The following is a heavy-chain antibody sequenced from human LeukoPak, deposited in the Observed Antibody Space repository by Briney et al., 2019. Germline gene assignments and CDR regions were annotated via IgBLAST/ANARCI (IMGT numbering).Heavy chain of an antibody. D-gene: IGHD3-22*01. Sequence: PGGALRLSCAASGFTFSIYARSWVRRAPGKGLQWVSSITSSGDGTYYADSVKGRFTISRDNSENMLYLQMNSLRVEDTAVYFCAKDRPNYYGSNGHYYRRDGDYWGQGTLVTVSS. CDR1: GFTFSIYA. CDR3: AKDRPNYYGSNGHYYRRDGDY. J-gene: IGHJ4*02. V-gene: IGHV3-23*01. CDR2: ITSSGDGT.